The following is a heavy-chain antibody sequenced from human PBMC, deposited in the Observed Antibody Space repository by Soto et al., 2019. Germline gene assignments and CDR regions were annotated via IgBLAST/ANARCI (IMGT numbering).Heavy chain of an antibody. CDR2: FDPEDGET. J-gene: IGHJ6*02. D-gene: IGHD1-7*01. V-gene: IGHV1-24*01. CDR1: GYTLTELS. CDR3: ARDRTSYYYYGMDV. Sequence: GASVKVSCKVSGYTLTELSMHWVRQAPGKGLEWMGGFDPEDGETIYAQKFQGRFTMTEDTSTDTAYMELSSLRSEDTAVYYCARDRTSYYYYGMDVWGQGTTVTVSS.